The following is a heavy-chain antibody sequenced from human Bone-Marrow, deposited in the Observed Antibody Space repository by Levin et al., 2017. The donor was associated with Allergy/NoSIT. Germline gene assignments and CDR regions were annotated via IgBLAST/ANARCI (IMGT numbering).Heavy chain of an antibody. V-gene: IGHV4-61*01. CDR2: FYYSGTSDT. Sequence: SETLSLTCTVSGAFITSTSYYWSWIRQPPGTGLEWIGNFYYSGTSDTTYNPSLKGRVTILGDTSKNQFSLKLTSVTPADTAFYYCARDIGYSGPGSQDWGQGILVTVSS. CDR3: ARDIGYSGPGSQD. J-gene: IGHJ4*02. D-gene: IGHD3-10*01. CDR1: GAFITSTSYY.